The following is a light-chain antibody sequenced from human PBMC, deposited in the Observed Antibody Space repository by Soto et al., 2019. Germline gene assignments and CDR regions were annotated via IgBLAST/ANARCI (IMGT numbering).Light chain of an antibody. Sequence: EIVLTHSPGTLSFSRGEITTLSCRASQSISRYLAWYQQKPGQGPRLLIYGASSRATGTPDRFSGSGSGTDFTLTINRLEPEDFALYYCQQYGSSPPTFGQGTKVDIK. CDR1: QSISRY. V-gene: IGKV3-20*01. J-gene: IGKJ1*01. CDR2: GAS. CDR3: QQYGSSPPT.